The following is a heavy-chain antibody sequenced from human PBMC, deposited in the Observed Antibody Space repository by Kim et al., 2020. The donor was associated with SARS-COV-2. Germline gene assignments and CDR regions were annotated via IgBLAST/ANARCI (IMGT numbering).Heavy chain of an antibody. J-gene: IGHJ3*02. Sequence: SETLSLTCTVSGGSISSGDYYWSWIRQPPGKGLEWIGYIYYSGSTYYNPSLKSRVTISVDTSKNQFSLKLSSVTAADTAVYYCARAPSERITIFGVVIINAFDNWGQGPMVTVSS. CDR1: GGSISSGDYY. CDR3: ARAPSERITIFGVVIINAFDN. V-gene: IGHV4-30-4*01. CDR2: IYYSGST. D-gene: IGHD3-3*01.